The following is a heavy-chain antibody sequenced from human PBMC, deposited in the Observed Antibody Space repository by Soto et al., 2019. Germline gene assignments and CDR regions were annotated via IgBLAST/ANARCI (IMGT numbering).Heavy chain of an antibody. V-gene: IGHV4-4*07. Sequence: SETLSLTCTVSGGTISSYYWSWIRQAAGKGLEWIGRIYTSGSTNYNPYPKSRLTMPVDASKNQFSLKLSSVTAADTAGYCCAGAGHRQLWLNYWGQGTLVTVSS. D-gene: IGHD5-18*01. CDR3: AGAGHRQLWLNY. CDR2: IYTSGST. CDR1: GGTISSYY. J-gene: IGHJ4*02.